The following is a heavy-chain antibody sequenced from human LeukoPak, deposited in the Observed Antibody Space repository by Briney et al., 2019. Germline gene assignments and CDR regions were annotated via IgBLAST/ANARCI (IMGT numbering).Heavy chain of an antibody. Sequence: SETLSLTCTVSGGSISIRSYYWGWIRQPPGKGLEGFGSIHYSGSTYYTPSLKSRVTISVGTSKNQFSLKLSSVTAADTAVYYCARLRRIQLWVKWGQGTLVTVSS. V-gene: IGHV4-39*01. CDR2: IHYSGST. CDR1: GGSISIRSYY. D-gene: IGHD5-18*01. CDR3: ARLRRIQLWVK. J-gene: IGHJ4*02.